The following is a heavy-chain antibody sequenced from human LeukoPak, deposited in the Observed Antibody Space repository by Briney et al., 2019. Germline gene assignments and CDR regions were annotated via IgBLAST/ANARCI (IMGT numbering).Heavy chain of an antibody. CDR3: VRDISSSAPGDWYFDL. J-gene: IGHJ2*01. D-gene: IGHD6-6*01. Sequence: SETLSLTCTVSGGSIISGYYYWSWIRQHPGKGLEYIGYIYYGGSPYSNPSLKSRVAISLDTSRNQFSLKLSSVTAADTAVYYCVRDISSSAPGDWYFDLWGRGTLVTVSS. CDR1: GGSIISGYYY. CDR2: IYYGGSP. V-gene: IGHV4-31*03.